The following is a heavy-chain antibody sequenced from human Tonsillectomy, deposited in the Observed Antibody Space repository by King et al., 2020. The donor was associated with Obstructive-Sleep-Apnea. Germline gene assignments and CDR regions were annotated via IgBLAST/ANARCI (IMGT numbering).Heavy chain of an antibody. D-gene: IGHD6-13*01. CDR1: GGSISSDY. Sequence: QLQESGPGLVKPSETLSLTCTVSGGSISSDYWSWIRQPPGKGLEWIGNIYHSGITNYNPPLKSRITISVDTSKNQYSLRLTSVTAADTAVYFCARRRAAAGTRGGNYFDSWGQGTPVTVSS. V-gene: IGHV4-59*08. CDR2: IYHSGIT. CDR3: ARRRAAAGTRGGNYFDS. J-gene: IGHJ4*02.